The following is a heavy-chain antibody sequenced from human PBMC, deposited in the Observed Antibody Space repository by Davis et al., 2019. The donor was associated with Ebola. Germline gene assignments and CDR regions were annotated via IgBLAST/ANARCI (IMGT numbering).Heavy chain of an antibody. CDR3: ARDEGDSYGMDV. CDR2: ISSSGSTI. CDR1: GFTFSSYS. Sequence: PGGSLRLSCAASGFTFSSYSMNWIRQAPGKGLEWVSYISSSGSTIYYADSVKGRFTISRDNAKNSLYLQMNSLRAEDTAVYYCARDEGDSYGMDVWGQGTTVTVSS. D-gene: IGHD2-21*02. V-gene: IGHV3-48*04. J-gene: IGHJ6*02.